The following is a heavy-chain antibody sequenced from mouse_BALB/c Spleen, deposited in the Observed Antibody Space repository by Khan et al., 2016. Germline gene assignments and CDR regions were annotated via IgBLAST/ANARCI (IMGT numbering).Heavy chain of an antibody. CDR1: GFTFSNYW. CDR2: IRLQSNNYAT. J-gene: IGHJ3*01. V-gene: IGHV6-6*02. Sequence: EVKLEESGGGLVQPGGSMKLSCVASGFTFSNYWMNWVRQFPEKGLEWIAEIRLQSNNYATHYAESVKGRFTISRDDSKSSVYLQMNNLRPEDTGIYYCTRPFAYWGQGTLVTLSA. CDR3: TRPFAY.